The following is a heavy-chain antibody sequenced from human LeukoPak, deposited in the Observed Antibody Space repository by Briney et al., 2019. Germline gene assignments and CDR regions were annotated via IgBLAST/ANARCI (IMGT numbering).Heavy chain of an antibody. Sequence: PGGSLRLSCAASGFTFSDYYMTWIRQAPGKGLEWVSYISSSGSTICYADSVKGRFTISRDNAKNSLYLQMNSLRAEDTAVYYCARAPSYDAFDIWGQGTMVTVSS. CDR1: GFTFSDYY. CDR2: ISSSGSTI. J-gene: IGHJ3*02. CDR3: ARAPSYDAFDI. V-gene: IGHV3-11*01. D-gene: IGHD3-10*01.